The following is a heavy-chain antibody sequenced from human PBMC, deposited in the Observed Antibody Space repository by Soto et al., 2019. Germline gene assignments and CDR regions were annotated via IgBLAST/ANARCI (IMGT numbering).Heavy chain of an antibody. J-gene: IGHJ6*02. D-gene: IGHD2-15*01. CDR2: IRSKAYGETT. Sequence: GGSLRLSCTGSGFTFGDYAMSWSRQAPGKGLEWVGVIRSKAYGETTDYAASVKGRFTIFRDDSKSIAYLQMSSLQTEDTGVYYCTKYTYTSRYSYFGMDVWGQGTTVTVS. CDR1: GFTFGDYA. V-gene: IGHV3-49*03. CDR3: TKYTYTSRYSYFGMDV.